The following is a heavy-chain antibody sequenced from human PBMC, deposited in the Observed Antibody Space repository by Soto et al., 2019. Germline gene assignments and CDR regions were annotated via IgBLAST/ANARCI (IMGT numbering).Heavy chain of an antibody. CDR3: ARDEGRVATAGWFDP. Sequence: QVQLVQSGAEVKKPGSSVKVSCKASGGTFSSYTISWVRQAPGQGLEWMGRIIPILGIANYAQKFQGRVTITADKSTSTAYMELSSLRSEDTAVYYCARDEGRVATAGWFDPWGQGTLVTVSS. V-gene: IGHV1-69*08. CDR2: IIPILGIA. CDR1: GGTFSSYT. D-gene: IGHD5-12*01. J-gene: IGHJ5*02.